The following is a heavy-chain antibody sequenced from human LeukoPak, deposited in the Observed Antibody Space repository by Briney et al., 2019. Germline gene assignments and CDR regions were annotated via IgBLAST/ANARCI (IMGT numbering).Heavy chain of an antibody. D-gene: IGHD3-3*01. CDR3: ARAPITIFGVVIPLTRFDP. V-gene: IGHV1-2*02. CDR2: INPNSGGT. Sequence: ASVKVSCKASGYTFTGYYMHWVRQAPGQGLEWMGWINPNSGGTNYAQKFQGRVTMTRDTSISTAYMELSRLRSDDTAVYYCARAPITIFGVVIPLTRFDPWGQGTLVTVSS. CDR1: GYTFTGYY. J-gene: IGHJ5*02.